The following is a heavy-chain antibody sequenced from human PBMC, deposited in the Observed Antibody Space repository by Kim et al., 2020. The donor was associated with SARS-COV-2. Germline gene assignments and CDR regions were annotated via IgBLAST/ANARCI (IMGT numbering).Heavy chain of an antibody. Sequence: GGSLRLSCAASGFTFDDYAMHWVRQATGKGLEWVSGISWNSGSIGYADSVKGRFTISRDNAKNSLYLQMNSLRAEDTALYYCAKDSGYSGYEPFDYWGQGTLVTVSS. CDR3: AKDSGYSGYEPFDY. CDR2: ISWNSGSI. CDR1: GFTFDDYA. V-gene: IGHV3-9*01. J-gene: IGHJ4*02. D-gene: IGHD5-12*01.